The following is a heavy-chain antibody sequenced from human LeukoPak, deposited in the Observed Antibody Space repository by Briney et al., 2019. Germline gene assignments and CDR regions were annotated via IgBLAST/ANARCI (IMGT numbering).Heavy chain of an antibody. D-gene: IGHD6-13*01. J-gene: IGHJ4*02. CDR1: GYTFTSYY. V-gene: IGHV1-8*01. Sequence: GASVKVSCKASGYTFTSYYMHWVRQATGQGLEWMGWMNPNSGNTGYAQKFQGRVTMTRDMSTSTVYMELSSLRSDDTAVYYCARDEAAAGVWDYWGQGTLVTVSS. CDR3: ARDEAAAGVWDY. CDR2: MNPNSGNT.